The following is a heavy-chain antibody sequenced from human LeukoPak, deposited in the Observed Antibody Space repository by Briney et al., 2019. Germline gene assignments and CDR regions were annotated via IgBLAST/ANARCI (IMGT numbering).Heavy chain of an antibody. D-gene: IGHD2-2*01. CDR2: IDSGGST. CDR1: GFTVSSNY. V-gene: IGHV3-66*01. J-gene: IGHJ4*02. CDR3: ARGSSSVTLPGD. Sequence: GGSLRLSCADSGFTVSSNYMSWVRQAPGKGLEWVSVIDSGGSTYYADSVKGRFTISRDNSKNTLYLQMNSLRVEDTAVYYCARGSSSVTLPGDWGQGTLVTVSS.